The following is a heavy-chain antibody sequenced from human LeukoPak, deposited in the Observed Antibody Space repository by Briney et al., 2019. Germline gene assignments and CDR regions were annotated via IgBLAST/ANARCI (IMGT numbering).Heavy chain of an antibody. V-gene: IGHV3-23*01. CDR3: AKRGVVIRVILVGFHKEAYYFDS. Sequence: AGGSLRLSCAAPGFTFSSYAMSWVRQAPGKGLEWVAGISGSGGGTNYADSVKGRFTISRDNPKNTLYLQMNGLRAEDTAVYFCAKRGVVIRVILVGFHKEAYYFDSWGQGALVTVSS. D-gene: IGHD3-22*01. CDR2: ISGSGGGT. CDR1: GFTFSSYA. J-gene: IGHJ4*02.